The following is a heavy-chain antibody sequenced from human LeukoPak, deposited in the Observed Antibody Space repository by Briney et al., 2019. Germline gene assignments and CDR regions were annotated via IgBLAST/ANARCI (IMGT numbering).Heavy chain of an antibody. CDR3: ARALRTVWGYYFDY. V-gene: IGHV3-48*03. CDR2: ISSSGNTI. J-gene: IGHJ4*02. D-gene: IGHD4-17*01. Sequence: GGSLRLSCAASGFTFSSYDMTWVRQAPGKGLEWVSYISSSGNTIYYADSVKGRFTISRDNAKNSLYLLMNSLRAEDTAVYYCARALRTVWGYYFDYWGQGTLVTVSS. CDR1: GFTFSSYD.